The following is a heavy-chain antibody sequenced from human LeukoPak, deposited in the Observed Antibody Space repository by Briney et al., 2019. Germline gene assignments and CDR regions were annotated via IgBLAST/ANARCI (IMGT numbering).Heavy chain of an antibody. Sequence: GASVKVSCKASGYTFTSYDINWVRQATGQGLEWMGWMNPNSGNTGYAQKFQGRVTMTRNTSISTAYMELSSLRSEDTAVYYCAIPALYGGKPLDAFDIWGQGTMVTVSS. D-gene: IGHD4-17*01. CDR3: AIPALYGGKPLDAFDI. V-gene: IGHV1-8*01. J-gene: IGHJ3*02. CDR1: GYTFTSYD. CDR2: MNPNSGNT.